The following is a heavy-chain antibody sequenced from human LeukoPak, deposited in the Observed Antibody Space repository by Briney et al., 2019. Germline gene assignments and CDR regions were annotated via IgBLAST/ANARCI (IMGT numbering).Heavy chain of an antibody. CDR3: ARDRARYCSSTSCSPSYYFDY. Sequence: PGGSLRLSCAASGFTFSSYAMSWVRQAPGKGLEWVSYISSSSSTIYYADSVKGRFTISRDNAKNSLYLQMNSLRAEDTAVYYCARDRARYCSSTSCSPSYYFDYWGQGTLVTVSS. D-gene: IGHD2-2*01. J-gene: IGHJ4*02. CDR2: ISSSSSTI. CDR1: GFTFSSYA. V-gene: IGHV3-48*01.